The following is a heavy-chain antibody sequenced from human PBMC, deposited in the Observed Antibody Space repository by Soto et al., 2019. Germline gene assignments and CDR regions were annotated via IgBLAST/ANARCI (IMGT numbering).Heavy chain of an antibody. Sequence: SETLSLTCAVYGGSFSGYYWSWIRQPPGKGLEWIGEINHSGSTNYNPSLKSRVTISVDTSKNQFSLKLSSVTAADTAVYYCARVRDWDAVSLDSSSANFDYWGQGTLVTVPQ. CDR3: ARVRDWDAVSLDSSSANFDY. J-gene: IGHJ4*02. CDR2: INHSGST. CDR1: GGSFSGYY. D-gene: IGHD6-13*01. V-gene: IGHV4-34*01.